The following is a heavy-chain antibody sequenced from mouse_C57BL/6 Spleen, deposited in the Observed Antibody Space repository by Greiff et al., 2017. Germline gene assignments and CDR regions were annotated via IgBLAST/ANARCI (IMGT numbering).Heavy chain of an antibody. D-gene: IGHD2-5*01. CDR1: GYTFTSYW. Sequence: VQLQQPGAELVKPGASVKMSCKASGYTFTSYWTTWVKLRPGQGLEWIGDIYPGSGSTNYNEKFKSKATLTVDTSSSTAYMQLSSLTSEDSAVYYCARALYSNYVDFDYWGQGTTLTVSS. CDR2: IYPGSGST. V-gene: IGHV1-55*01. J-gene: IGHJ2*01. CDR3: ARALYSNYVDFDY.